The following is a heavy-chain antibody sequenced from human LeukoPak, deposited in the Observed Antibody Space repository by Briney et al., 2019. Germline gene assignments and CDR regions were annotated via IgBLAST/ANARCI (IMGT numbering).Heavy chain of an antibody. CDR1: GFTFYSFA. D-gene: IGHD6-19*01. CDR2: ISYDGGNK. CDR3: ARVDSSGWLIYGMDV. V-gene: IGHV3-30-3*01. Sequence: GRSLRLTCAASGFTFYSFAFHWVRQAPGKGLEWVAAISYDGGNKIYADSVEGRFTISRDNSKNTLSLQMNSLRPEDTAVYYCARVDSSGWLIYGMDVWGQGTTVTVSS. J-gene: IGHJ6*02.